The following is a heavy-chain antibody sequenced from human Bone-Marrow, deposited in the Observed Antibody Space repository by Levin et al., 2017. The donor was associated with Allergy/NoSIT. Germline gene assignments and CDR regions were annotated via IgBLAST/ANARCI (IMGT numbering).Heavy chain of an antibody. CDR1: GFTFSSYE. J-gene: IGHJ6*02. D-gene: IGHD2-2*01. Sequence: GESLKISCAASGFTFSSYEMNWVRQAPGKGLEWVSYISSSGSTIYYADSVKGRFTISRDNAKNSLYLQMNSLRAEDTAVYYCARYCSQLLLRGRCYYGMDVWGQGTTVTVSS. CDR2: ISSSGSTI. V-gene: IGHV3-48*03. CDR3: ARYCSQLLLRGRCYYGMDV.